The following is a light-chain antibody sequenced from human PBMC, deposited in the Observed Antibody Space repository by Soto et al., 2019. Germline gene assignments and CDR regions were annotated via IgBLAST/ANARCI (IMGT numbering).Light chain of an antibody. V-gene: IGKV3-15*01. Sequence: VMTQSPATLSLSPGDRATLSCRASQSVGTDIAWYQQKPGQAPRLLIFGTHTRAAGIPARFSGSGSGTEFTLTISSLQSEDFAVYYCQQYNSWPLTFGGGTKVDIK. CDR3: QQYNSWPLT. CDR1: QSVGTD. CDR2: GTH. J-gene: IGKJ4*01.